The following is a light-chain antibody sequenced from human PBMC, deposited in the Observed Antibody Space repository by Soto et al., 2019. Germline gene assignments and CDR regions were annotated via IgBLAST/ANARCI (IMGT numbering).Light chain of an antibody. V-gene: IGKV3-20*01. CDR3: QQYMSSVT. J-gene: IGKJ1*01. Sequence: EIVLTQSPGSLSLSPGQRATLSCRASQSVDTTFFAWYQKKPGQAPRLLIYGASKRATGIPDRFSGSGSGTDFTLIIGRLEPEYFAVYYCQQYMSSVTFGQGTKVEIK. CDR1: QSVDTTF. CDR2: GAS.